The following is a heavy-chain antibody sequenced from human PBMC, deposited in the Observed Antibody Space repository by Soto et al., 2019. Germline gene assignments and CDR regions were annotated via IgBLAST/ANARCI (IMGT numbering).Heavy chain of an antibody. Sequence: PGGSLSLSCAASGFTFSDYYMSWIRQAPGKGLEWVSYISSSGSTIYYADSVKGRFTISRDNAKNSLYLQMNSLKTEDTAVYYCTRPSPTAMAANQSDYWGQGTLVTVS. CDR2: ISSSGSTI. J-gene: IGHJ4*02. V-gene: IGHV3-11*01. CDR3: TRPSPTAMAANQSDY. D-gene: IGHD5-18*01. CDR1: GFTFSDYY.